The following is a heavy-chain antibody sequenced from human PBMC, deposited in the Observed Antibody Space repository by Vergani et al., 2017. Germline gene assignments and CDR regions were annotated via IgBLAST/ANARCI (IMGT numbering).Heavy chain of an antibody. V-gene: IGHV3-30*03. J-gene: IGHJ1*01. CDR1: GFTFSNYA. Sequence: VQVVESGGGLVQPGRSLRLSCAASGFTFSNYAMHWVRQVPGKGLEWVAIISPDGSYQYYADSLRGRFTISRDNSNNTVLLQMSSLRPDDAAIYYCATLVGAGSAEYFRHWGQGALVTVST. D-gene: IGHD3-10*01. CDR3: ATLVGAGSAEYFRH. CDR2: ISPDGSYQ.